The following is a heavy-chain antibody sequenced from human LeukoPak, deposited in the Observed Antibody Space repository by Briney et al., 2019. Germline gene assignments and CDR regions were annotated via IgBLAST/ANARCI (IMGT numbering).Heavy chain of an antibody. D-gene: IGHD2-21*02. CDR3: ARDFTPMIVVVTATGSYFHS. J-gene: IGHJ4*02. Sequence: GGSLRLSCTASGFTFSSYCMHWVRQAPGKGLEWVAFIQYDGSNKYYADSVKGQFTTSRANYNNTLYLQMNSLRAEDTAVYYCARDFTPMIVVVTATGSYFHSWGPGTLVTVSS. CDR2: IQYDGSNK. V-gene: IGHV3-30*02. CDR1: GFTFSSYC.